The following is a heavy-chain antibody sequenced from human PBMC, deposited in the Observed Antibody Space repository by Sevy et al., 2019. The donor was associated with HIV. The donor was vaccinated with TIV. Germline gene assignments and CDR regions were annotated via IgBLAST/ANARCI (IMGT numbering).Heavy chain of an antibody. V-gene: IGHV3-23*01. Sequence: GGSLRLSCAASGFTFSKYSMSWFRQPPGKGLEWVSTLSFGCGEINYADSVKGRFTIYRDNSKSSVYLQMNNLRPEDTAVYYCAREGCTKPHDYWGQGTLVTVSS. J-gene: IGHJ4*02. CDR3: AREGCTKPHDY. CDR1: GFTFSKYS. CDR2: LSFGCGEI. D-gene: IGHD2-8*01.